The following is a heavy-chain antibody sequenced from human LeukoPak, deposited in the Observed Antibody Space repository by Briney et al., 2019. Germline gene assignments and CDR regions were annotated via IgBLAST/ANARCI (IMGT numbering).Heavy chain of an antibody. Sequence: GGSLRLSCAASGFTFSSYAMSWVRQAPGKGLEWVSAISGSGGSTYYADSVKGRFTISRDNSKNTLYLQMNSLRAEDTAVYYCAKDPCSGGSCYSSPTDYWGQGTLVTVSS. J-gene: IGHJ4*02. CDR1: GFTFSSYA. D-gene: IGHD2-15*01. CDR2: ISGSGGST. V-gene: IGHV3-23*01. CDR3: AKDPCSGGSCYSSPTDY.